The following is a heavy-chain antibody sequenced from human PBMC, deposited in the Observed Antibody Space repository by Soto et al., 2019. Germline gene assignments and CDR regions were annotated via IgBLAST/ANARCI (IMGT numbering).Heavy chain of an antibody. V-gene: IGHV1-18*01. CDR1: GYTFTSYG. Sequence: ASVKVSCKASGYTFTSYGISWVRQAPGQGLESMGWISAYNGNTNYAQKLQGRVTMTTDTSTSTAYMELRSLRSDDTAVYYCARDPGIIVVVPAALEDYYYYGMDVWGQGTLVTVSS. CDR3: ARDPGIIVVVPAALEDYYYYGMDV. CDR2: ISAYNGNT. D-gene: IGHD2-2*01. J-gene: IGHJ6*02.